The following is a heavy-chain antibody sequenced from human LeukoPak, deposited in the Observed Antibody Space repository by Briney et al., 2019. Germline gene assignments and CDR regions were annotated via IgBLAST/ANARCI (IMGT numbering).Heavy chain of an antibody. CDR3: ARSYYYTMDY. J-gene: IGHJ4*02. CDR1: GYTFTDYY. V-gene: IGHV1-2*02. Sequence: ASVKVSCKASGYTFTDYYMHWVRQAPGQGVEWMGWINPNSGGTYCAQKFQGRVTMTRDTSISTAYMELSRLTYDDTAVYYCARSYYYTMDYWGQGTLVTVSS. D-gene: IGHD3-22*01. CDR2: INPNSGGT.